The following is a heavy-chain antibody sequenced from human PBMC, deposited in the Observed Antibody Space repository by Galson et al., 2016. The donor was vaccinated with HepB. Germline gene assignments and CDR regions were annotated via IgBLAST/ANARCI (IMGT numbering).Heavy chain of an antibody. Sequence: SVKVSCKASGYTFTTYGISWVRQAPGQGLEWIGRISAYNGNTNYAQKLQGRVTMTTDTSTSTAYMELRSLRSDDTAVYYCARDPRKIRYQLLEIYYCYAMDVWGQGTTVTVSS. J-gene: IGHJ6*02. CDR1: GYTFTTYG. D-gene: IGHD2-2*01. V-gene: IGHV1-18*01. CDR2: ISAYNGNT. CDR3: ARDPRKIRYQLLEIYYCYAMDV.